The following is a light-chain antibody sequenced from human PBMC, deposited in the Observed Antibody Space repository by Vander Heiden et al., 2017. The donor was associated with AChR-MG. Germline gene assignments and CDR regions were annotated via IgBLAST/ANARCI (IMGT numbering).Light chain of an antibody. J-gene: IGLJ2*01. CDR2: SNN. CDR3: AAWDDGLKGPV. CDR1: SSTIGDNT. V-gene: IGLV1-44*01. Sequence: QSVLTQPPSASGTPGQRVTISCSGSSSTIGDNTVHWYQKLPGAAPKLLIFSNNERPSGVPDRFSGSKSGTSASLAIRGLQSEDEADYYCAAWDDGLKGPVFGGGTTLTVL.